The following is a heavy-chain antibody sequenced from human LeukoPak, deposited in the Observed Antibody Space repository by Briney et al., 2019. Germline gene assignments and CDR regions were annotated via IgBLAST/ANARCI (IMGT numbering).Heavy chain of an antibody. V-gene: IGHV1-18*01. CDR1: GYTFTSYG. J-gene: IGHJ6*02. CDR2: IRAYNGNT. CDR3: ARDLVPAALYYYYGMDV. D-gene: IGHD2-2*01. Sequence: ASLKVSCKASGYTFTSYGISWVRQAPGPGLEWMGWIRAYNGNTNYAQKLQGRVTMTTDTSTSTAYMELRSLRSDDTAVYYCARDLVPAALYYYYGMDVWGQGTTVTVSS.